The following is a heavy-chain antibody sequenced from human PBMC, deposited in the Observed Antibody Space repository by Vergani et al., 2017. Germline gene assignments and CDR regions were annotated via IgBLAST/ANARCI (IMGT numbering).Heavy chain of an antibody. V-gene: IGHV4-61*02. CDR2: IYVSGIT. D-gene: IGHD4-23*01. Sequence: QVQLQESGPGLVKPSQTLSLTCTVSGASINNDFYYWHWIRQPAGKGLEWIGRIYVSGITDYNSSLQSRVSMSVETSNNQFSLTLTSVTAADTAISFCARRSGGCYSGGKVHPRRTAVDVWGHGTVVTVSS. CDR1: GASINNDFYY. CDR3: ARRSGGCYSGGKVHPRRTAVDV. J-gene: IGHJ3*01.